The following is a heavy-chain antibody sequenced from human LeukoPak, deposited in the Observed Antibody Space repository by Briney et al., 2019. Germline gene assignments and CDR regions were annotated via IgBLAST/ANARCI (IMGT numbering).Heavy chain of an antibody. CDR3: ARVGDGYNPDY. Sequence: PGGSLRLSCAASGFTFSSYEMNWVRQAPGKGLEWVSYISSSGSTIYYADSVKGRFTISRDNAKNSLYLQMNSLRAEDTAVYYCARVGDGYNPDYWGQGTLVTVSS. CDR1: GFTFSSYE. J-gene: IGHJ4*02. D-gene: IGHD5-24*01. CDR2: ISSSGSTI. V-gene: IGHV3-48*03.